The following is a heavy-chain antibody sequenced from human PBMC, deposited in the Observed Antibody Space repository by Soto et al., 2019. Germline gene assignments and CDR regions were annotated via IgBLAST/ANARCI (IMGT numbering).Heavy chain of an antibody. CDR3: GAGGGWPPDF. V-gene: IGHV3-21*01. Sequence: GGSLRLSCAASGFSFSIYAMNWVRQAPGKGLEWVSSISSSSSYIYYADSVKGRFTISRDNARNSLYLEMNSLRAEDTAVYYCGAGGGWPPDFGGQGTRVPVSS. CDR2: ISSSSSYI. D-gene: IGHD2-15*01. CDR1: GFSFSIYA. J-gene: IGHJ4*02.